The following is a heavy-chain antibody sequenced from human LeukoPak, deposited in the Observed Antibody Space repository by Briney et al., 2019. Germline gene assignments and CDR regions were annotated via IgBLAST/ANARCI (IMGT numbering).Heavy chain of an antibody. D-gene: IGHD2-2*01. CDR1: GFTFSSYS. CDR3: ARDLGDQLLDPNAFDI. CDR2: ISSSSSYI. V-gene: IGHV3-21*01. Sequence: GGSLRLSCAASGFTFSSYSMNWVRQAPGEGLEWVSSISSSSSYIYYADSVKGRFTISRDNAKNSLYLQMNSLRAEDTAVYYCARDLGDQLLDPNAFDIWGQGTMVTVSS. J-gene: IGHJ3*02.